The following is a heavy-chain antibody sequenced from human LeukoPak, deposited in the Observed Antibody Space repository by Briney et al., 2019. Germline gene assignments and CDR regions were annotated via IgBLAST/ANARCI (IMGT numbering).Heavy chain of an antibody. Sequence: GSLRLSCAASGFTFSDYYWSWIRQPPGKGLEWIGEINHSGSTNYNPSLKSRVTISVDTSENQFSLKLSSVTAADTAVYYCARGRSGGYTIFRTGYMDVWGKGTTVTVSS. CDR1: GFTFSDYY. CDR2: INHSGST. D-gene: IGHD3-9*01. J-gene: IGHJ6*03. CDR3: ARGRSGGYTIFRTGYMDV. V-gene: IGHV4-34*01.